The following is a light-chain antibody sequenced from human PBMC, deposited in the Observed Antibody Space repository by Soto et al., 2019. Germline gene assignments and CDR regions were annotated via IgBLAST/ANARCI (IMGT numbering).Light chain of an antibody. CDR3: QQRGSWPPT. J-gene: IGKJ5*01. Sequence: EIVMTQSPATLSVSPGERATLSCRASQSVSSNLAWYQQKPGQAPRVLIYGASNRATGVPARFSGSGSGTDFTLTISSLEPEDFGVYYCQQRGSWPPTFGQGTRLEIK. CDR2: GAS. V-gene: IGKV3-11*01. CDR1: QSVSSN.